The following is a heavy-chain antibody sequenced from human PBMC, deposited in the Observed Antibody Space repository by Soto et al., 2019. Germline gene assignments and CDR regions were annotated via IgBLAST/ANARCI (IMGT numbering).Heavy chain of an antibody. J-gene: IGHJ5*02. CDR1: GGSFSGYY. Sequence: SETLSLTCAVYGGSFSGYYWSLIRQPPGKGLEWIGEINHSGSTNYNPSLKSRVTISVDTSKNQFSLKLSSVTAADTAVYYCARWPMVIRSYKAEHNTWGQGTLVTVSS. CDR3: ARWPMVIRSYKAEHNT. CDR2: INHSGST. V-gene: IGHV4-34*01. D-gene: IGHD5-18*01.